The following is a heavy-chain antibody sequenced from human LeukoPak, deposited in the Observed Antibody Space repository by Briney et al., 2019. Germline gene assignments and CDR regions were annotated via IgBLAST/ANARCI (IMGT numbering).Heavy chain of an antibody. CDR2: IYYSGST. CDR3: ARVRGIAAAGTIRFDP. V-gene: IGHV4-59*01. CDR1: GGSISSYY. D-gene: IGHD6-13*01. Sequence: SETLSLTCTVSGGSISSYYWSWIRQPPGKGLEWIGYIYYSGSTNYNPSLKSRVTISVDTSKNQFSLKLSSGTAADTAVYYCARVRGIAAAGTIRFDPWGQGTLVTVSS. J-gene: IGHJ5*02.